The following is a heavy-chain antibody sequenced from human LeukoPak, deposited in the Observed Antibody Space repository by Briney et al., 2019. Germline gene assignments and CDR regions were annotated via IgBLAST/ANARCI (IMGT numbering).Heavy chain of an antibody. D-gene: IGHD3-22*01. CDR1: GGTFSSYA. V-gene: IGHV1-69*13. J-gene: IGHJ3*02. CDR2: IIPIFGTA. Sequence: SVKVSCKASGGTFSSYAISWVRQAPGQGLEWMGGIIPIFGTANYAQKFQGRVTITADESTSTAYMELSSLRSEDTAVYYCARARITMIGPDADAFDIWGQGTMVTVSS. CDR3: ARARITMIGPDADAFDI.